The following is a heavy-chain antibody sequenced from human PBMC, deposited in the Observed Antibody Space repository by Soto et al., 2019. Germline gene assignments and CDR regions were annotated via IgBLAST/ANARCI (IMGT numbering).Heavy chain of an antibody. CDR2: ISYDGINK. Sequence: GGSLRLSCAASGFTFSSYGMHWVRQAPGKGLEWVAVISYDGINKYYADSVKGRLTISRDNSKNTLYLQMGSLRAEDMAVYYCARAAGLGAFDIWGQGTMVTVSS. CDR1: GFTFSSYG. V-gene: IGHV3-30*03. D-gene: IGHD6-13*01. J-gene: IGHJ3*02. CDR3: ARAAGLGAFDI.